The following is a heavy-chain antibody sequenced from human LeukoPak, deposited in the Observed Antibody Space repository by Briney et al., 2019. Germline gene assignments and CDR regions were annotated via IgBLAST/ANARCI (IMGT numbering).Heavy chain of an antibody. CDR3: ARTAYYFDY. CDR1: GGSISSYY. J-gene: IGHJ4*02. V-gene: IGHV4-59*01. CDR2: IYYSGST. Sequence: SETLSLTCTVSGGSISSYYWSWIRQPPGKGLEWIGYIYYSGSTNYNPSLKSRVTISVDTSKNQFSLKLSSVTAADTAVYYCARTAYYFDYWGQGTLVTVSS.